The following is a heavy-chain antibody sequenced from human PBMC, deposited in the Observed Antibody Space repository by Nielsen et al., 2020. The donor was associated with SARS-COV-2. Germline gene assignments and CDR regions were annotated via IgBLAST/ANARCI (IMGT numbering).Heavy chain of an antibody. D-gene: IGHD6-19*01. J-gene: IGHJ4*02. V-gene: IGHV3-11*05. CDR2: ISTSGSST. CDR3: ARAPQWLVRSDFDY. CDR1: GFTFSDYY. Sequence: GESLKISCAASGFTFSDYYMSWIRQAPGKGLEWVSYISTSGSSTNYADSVKGRFTISRDNAKNSLYLQMNSLRAEDTAMYYCARAPQWLVRSDFDYWGQGTLVTVSS.